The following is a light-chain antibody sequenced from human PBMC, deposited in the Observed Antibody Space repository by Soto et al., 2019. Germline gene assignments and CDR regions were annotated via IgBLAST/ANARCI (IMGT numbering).Light chain of an antibody. CDR2: GNS. J-gene: IGLJ1*01. V-gene: IGLV1-40*01. Sequence: QPVLTQPPSVSGAPGQMVTISCTGSSSNIGAGYDVHWYQQLPGTAPKLLIYGNSNRPSGVPDRFSGSKSGTSASLAITGLQAEDEADYYCQSYDSSLSGYVFGTGTKLTVL. CDR1: SSNIGAGYD. CDR3: QSYDSSLSGYV.